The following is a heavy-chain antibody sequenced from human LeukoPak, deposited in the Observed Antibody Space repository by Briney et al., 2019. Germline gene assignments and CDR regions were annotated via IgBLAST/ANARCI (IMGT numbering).Heavy chain of an antibody. D-gene: IGHD1-1*01. Sequence: PSETLSLTCTVSGGSVSSGSYYWSWIRQPPGKGLEWSGYIYYSGSTNYNPSLKSRVTISVDTSKNQFSLKLSSVTAADTAVYYCARARVRWFDPWGQGTLVTVSS. CDR2: IYYSGST. V-gene: IGHV4-61*01. CDR1: GGSVSSGSYY. CDR3: ARARVRWFDP. J-gene: IGHJ5*02.